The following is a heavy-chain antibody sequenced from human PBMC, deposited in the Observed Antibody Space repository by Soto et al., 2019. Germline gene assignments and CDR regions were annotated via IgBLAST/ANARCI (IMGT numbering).Heavy chain of an antibody. Sequence: PGGSLRLSCAASGFTFSSYAMSWVRQAPGKGLEWVSAISGSGGSTYYADSVKGRFTISRDNSKNTLYLQMNSLRAEDTAVYYCAKWSLGITFGGVIVSEAFDIWGQGTMVTVS. D-gene: IGHD3-16*02. CDR2: ISGSGGST. CDR3: AKWSLGITFGGVIVSEAFDI. CDR1: GFTFSSYA. J-gene: IGHJ3*02. V-gene: IGHV3-23*01.